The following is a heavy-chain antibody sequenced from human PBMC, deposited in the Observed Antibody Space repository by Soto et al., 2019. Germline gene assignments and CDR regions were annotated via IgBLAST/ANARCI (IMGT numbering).Heavy chain of an antibody. V-gene: IGHV5-51*01. CDR1: GYSFTSYW. CDR2: IHPSDFDT. Sequence: PGESLKISCKGSGYSFTSYWIGWVRQMPGKGLEWMGIIHPSDFDTRYSPSFQGQVTISADKSISTAYLQWSSLRVSDTAMYYCAIHSTGYEDSWGQGTLVTVSS. CDR3: AIHSTGYEDS. D-gene: IGHD5-12*01. J-gene: IGHJ4*02.